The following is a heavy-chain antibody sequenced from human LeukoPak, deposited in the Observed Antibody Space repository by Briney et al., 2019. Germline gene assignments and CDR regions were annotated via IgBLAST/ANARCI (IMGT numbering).Heavy chain of an antibody. D-gene: IGHD6-6*01. CDR1: GGSFSGYY. Sequence: SETLSLTCAVYGGSFSGYYWSWIRQPPGKGLEWIGEINHSGSTNYNPSLKSRVTISVDTSKNQFSLKLSSVTAADTAVYYCARAYSSSSGAVDYWGQGTLVTVSS. CDR3: ARAYSSSSGAVDY. CDR2: INHSGST. J-gene: IGHJ4*02. V-gene: IGHV4-34*01.